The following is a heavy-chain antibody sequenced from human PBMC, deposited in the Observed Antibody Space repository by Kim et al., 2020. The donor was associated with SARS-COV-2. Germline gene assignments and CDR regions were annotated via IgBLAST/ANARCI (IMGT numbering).Heavy chain of an antibody. V-gene: IGHV3-23*01. J-gene: IGHJ6*02. Sequence: STYYADSVKGRFTISRDNSKNTLYLQMNSLRAEDTAVYYCAKGGYYGMDVWGQGTTVTVSS. CDR3: AKGGYYGMDV. CDR2: ST.